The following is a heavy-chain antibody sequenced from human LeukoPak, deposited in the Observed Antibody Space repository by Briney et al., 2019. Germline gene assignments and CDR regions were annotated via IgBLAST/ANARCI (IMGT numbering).Heavy chain of an antibody. CDR1: GFTFSSYA. J-gene: IGHJ4*02. Sequence: GGSLRLSCAASGFTFSSYAMSWLRQAPGKGLEGVSAISGIGGTTYNADSVKGRFTIYRDNSKNTLYLQMSSLRAEDTAVYYCAKDLPGYYDSSGFSWGQGTLVTVSS. D-gene: IGHD3-22*01. V-gene: IGHV3-23*01. CDR2: ISGIGGTT. CDR3: AKDLPGYYDSSGFS.